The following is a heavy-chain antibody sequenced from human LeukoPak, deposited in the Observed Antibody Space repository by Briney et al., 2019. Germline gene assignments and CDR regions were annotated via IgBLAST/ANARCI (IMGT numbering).Heavy chain of an antibody. Sequence: ASVKVSCKASGYTFTGYYMHWVRQAPGQGLEWMGRINPNSGGTNYAQKFQGRVTMTRDTSISTAYMELSRLRSDDTAVYYCARGHCSSTSCYSGKNWFDPWGQGTLVTVSS. CDR2: INPNSGGT. J-gene: IGHJ5*02. V-gene: IGHV1-2*06. CDR3: ARGHCSSTSCYSGKNWFDP. D-gene: IGHD2-2*01. CDR1: GYTFTGYY.